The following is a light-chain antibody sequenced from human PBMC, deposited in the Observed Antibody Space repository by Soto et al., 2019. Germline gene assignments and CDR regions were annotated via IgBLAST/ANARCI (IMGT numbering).Light chain of an antibody. CDR1: QSISSY. V-gene: IGKV1-39*01. Sequence: DIQMTQSTSSLSASLGDRVTITCQASQSISSYLNWYQQKPGKAPKLLIYAASSLQSGVPSRCSGSGSGTDFTITISSLQPEDVATYYCQQSYSTPRTLGQGTKVDIK. CDR3: QQSYSTPRT. CDR2: AAS. J-gene: IGKJ1*01.